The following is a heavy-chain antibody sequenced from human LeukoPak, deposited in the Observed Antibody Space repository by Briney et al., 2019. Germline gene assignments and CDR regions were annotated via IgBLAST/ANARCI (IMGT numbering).Heavy chain of an antibody. CDR1: GFTFTDYT. D-gene: IGHD4-23*01. CDR3: ARARSYVGFDY. CDR2: ISTSSNI. Sequence: NPGGSLRLSCAASGFTFTDYTINWVRQAPGKGLEWVSSISTSSNIYYADSVKGRFTVSRDNAKNSVYLQTTSLRAQDSAVYYCARARSYVGFDYWGQGTLVTVSS. V-gene: IGHV3-69-1*01. J-gene: IGHJ4*02.